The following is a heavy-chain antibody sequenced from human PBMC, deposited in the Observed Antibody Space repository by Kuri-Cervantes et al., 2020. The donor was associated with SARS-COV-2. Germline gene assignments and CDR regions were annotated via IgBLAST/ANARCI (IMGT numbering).Heavy chain of an antibody. J-gene: IGHJ6*02. D-gene: IGHD3-9*01. CDR1: GFTFSSYA. CDR3: ARDPRAGYPYGMDV. CDR2: ISYDGSNK. Sequence: GGSLRLSCAASGFTFSSYAMHWVRQAPGKGLEWVALISYDGSNKYYADSVKGRFTISRDNSKNTLYLQMNSLRAEDTAVYYCARDPRAGYPYGMDVWGQGTTVTVSS. V-gene: IGHV3-30-3*01.